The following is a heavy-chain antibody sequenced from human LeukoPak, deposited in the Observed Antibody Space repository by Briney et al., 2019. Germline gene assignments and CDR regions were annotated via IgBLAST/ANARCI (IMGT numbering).Heavy chain of an antibody. J-gene: IGHJ4*02. V-gene: IGHV4-38-2*02. Sequence: TSETLSLTCTVSGYSISSGYYWGWIRQPPGKGLEWIGSIYHSGSTSYNPSLKSRVTISVDTSKNQFSLKLSSVTAADTAVYYCATGGTYSGSDFDSWGQGTLVTVSS. D-gene: IGHD5-12*01. CDR1: GYSISSGYY. CDR3: ATGGTYSGSDFDS. CDR2: IYHSGST.